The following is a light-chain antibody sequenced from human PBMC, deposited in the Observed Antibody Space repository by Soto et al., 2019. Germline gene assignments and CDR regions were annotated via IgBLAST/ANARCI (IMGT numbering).Light chain of an antibody. V-gene: IGLV4-69*01. J-gene: IGLJ3*02. CDR3: QTWGTGLLV. CDR2: VNSDGSH. Sequence: QAVVTQSPSASASLGASVKLTCTLSSGHSSYAIAWHQQQPEKGPRYLMKVNSDGSHTKGDGIPDRFSGSSSGAERYLTISSLQSEDEADYYCQTWGTGLLVFGGGTQLTVL. CDR1: SGHSSYA.